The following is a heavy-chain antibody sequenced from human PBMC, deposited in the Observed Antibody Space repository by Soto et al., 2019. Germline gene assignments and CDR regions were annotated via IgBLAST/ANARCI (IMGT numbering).Heavy chain of an antibody. CDR1: GYNFTRQFSRHC. Sequence: VQLVQSAAEVKKPGESLKISCKGSGYNFTRQFSRHCFGWVRQMPGKGLEWIGIIYPGDSETRYSPSFQGQVTISADKSTTTAYLQWTSLKASDTAMYYCATWEVSSWFDYWGQGTLVAVSS. D-gene: IGHD6-13*01. CDR3: ATWEVSSWFDY. CDR2: IYPGDSET. J-gene: IGHJ4*02. V-gene: IGHV5-51*03.